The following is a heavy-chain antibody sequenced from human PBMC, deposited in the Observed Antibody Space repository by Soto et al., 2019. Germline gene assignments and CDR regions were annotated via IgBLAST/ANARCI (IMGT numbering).Heavy chain of an antibody. D-gene: IGHD2-21*02. Sequence: GGSLRLSCAASGFTFDDYAMHGVRQAPGKGLEWVSGISWNSGSIGYADSVKGRFTISRDNAKNSLYLQMNSLRAEDTALYYCAKDVGDWDYYYMDVWGKGTTVTVSS. J-gene: IGHJ6*03. CDR1: GFTFDDYA. CDR2: ISWNSGSI. V-gene: IGHV3-9*01. CDR3: AKDVGDWDYYYMDV.